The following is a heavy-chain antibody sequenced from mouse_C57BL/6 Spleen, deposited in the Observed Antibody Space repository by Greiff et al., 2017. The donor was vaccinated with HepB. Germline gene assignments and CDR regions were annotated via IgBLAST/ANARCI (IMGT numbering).Heavy chain of an antibody. D-gene: IGHD2-1*01. Sequence: VQLVESGAELVKPGASVKISCKASGYAFSSYWMNWVKQRPGKGLEWIGQIYPGDGDTNYNGKFKGKATLTADKSSSTAYMQLSSLTSEDSAVYFCARCGNYLRYFDYWGQGTTLTVSS. V-gene: IGHV1-80*01. CDR3: ARCGNYLRYFDY. J-gene: IGHJ2*01. CDR2: IYPGDGDT. CDR1: GYAFSSYW.